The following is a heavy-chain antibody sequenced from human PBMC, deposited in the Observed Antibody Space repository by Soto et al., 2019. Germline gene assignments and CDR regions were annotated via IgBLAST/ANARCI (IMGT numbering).Heavy chain of an antibody. Sequence: SETLSLTCTVSGGSISSYYWSWTRQPPGKGLEWIGYIYYSGSTNYNPSLKSRVTISVDTSKNQFSLKLSSVTAADTAVYYCARLTWFGELFDYWGQGTLVTVSS. CDR2: IYYSGST. J-gene: IGHJ4*02. CDR3: ARLTWFGELFDY. D-gene: IGHD3-10*01. CDR1: GGSISSYY. V-gene: IGHV4-59*01.